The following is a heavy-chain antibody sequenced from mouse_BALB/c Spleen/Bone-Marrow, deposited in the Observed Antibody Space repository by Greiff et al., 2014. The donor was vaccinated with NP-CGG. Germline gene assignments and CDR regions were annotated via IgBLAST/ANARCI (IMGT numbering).Heavy chain of an antibody. J-gene: IGHJ1*01. Sequence: VESGGGLVQPKGSLKLSCAASGFTFNTYAMNWVRQAPGKGLEWVARIRSKSNNYATYYADSVKDRFTISRDDSQTMLYLQMNNLKTEDTAMYYCVRQGDGYYNWYFDVWGAGTTVTVSS. CDR2: IRSKSNNYAT. D-gene: IGHD2-3*01. V-gene: IGHV10-1*02. CDR3: VRQGDGYYNWYFDV. CDR1: GFTFNTYA.